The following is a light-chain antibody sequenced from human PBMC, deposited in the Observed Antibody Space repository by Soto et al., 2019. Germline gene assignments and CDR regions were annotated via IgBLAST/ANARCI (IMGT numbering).Light chain of an antibody. CDR1: QGISSY. CDR3: HQYYSYPVT. V-gene: IGKV1-8*01. CDR2: AAS. J-gene: IGKJ1*01. Sequence: AIRMTQSPSSLSASTGDRVTITCRASQGISSYLAWYQQKPGKAPKLLIYAASTFQSGVPSRFSGSGSGTDFTLTISCLQSEDFATYYCHQYYSYPVTFGQGTKVEIK.